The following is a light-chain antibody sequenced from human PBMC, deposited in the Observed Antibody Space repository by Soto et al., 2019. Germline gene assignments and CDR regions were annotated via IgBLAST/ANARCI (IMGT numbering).Light chain of an antibody. V-gene: IGLV2-14*01. CDR3: SSYTDSSNYV. J-gene: IGLJ1*01. Sequence: QSALTQPASVSGSPGQSITLSCTGTSSDLAIYNYVSWYQQQPGKAPKLMIYQVTNRPSGVSNRFSGSRSGNTASLTISGLQAEDEADYHCSSYTDSSNYVGRTGTK. CDR2: QVT. CDR1: SSDLAIYNY.